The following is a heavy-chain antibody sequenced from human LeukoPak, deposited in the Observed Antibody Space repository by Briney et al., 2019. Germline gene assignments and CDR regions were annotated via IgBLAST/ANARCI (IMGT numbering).Heavy chain of an antibody. Sequence: GGSLRLSCAASGFTFSSYWMSWVRQAPGKGLEWVANIKQDGSEKYYVDSVKGRFTISRDNAKNSLYLQMNSLRAEDTAVYYCAREEPYYDFWSGYYTLGSPSGMDVWGQGTTVIVSS. D-gene: IGHD3-3*01. CDR3: AREEPYYDFWSGYYTLGSPSGMDV. J-gene: IGHJ6*02. CDR2: IKQDGSEK. CDR1: GFTFSSYW. V-gene: IGHV3-7*01.